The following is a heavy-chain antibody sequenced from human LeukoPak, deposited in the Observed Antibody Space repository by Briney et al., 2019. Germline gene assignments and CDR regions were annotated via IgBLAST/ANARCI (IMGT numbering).Heavy chain of an antibody. J-gene: IGHJ4*02. V-gene: IGHV3-30*04. CDR2: ISYDGSNK. D-gene: IGHD3-16*01. Sequence: GRSLRLSCAASGFTFSSYAMHWGRQAPGKGLEWVAVISYDGSNKYYADSVRGRFTISRDNSKNTLYLQMNSLRAEDTAVYYCARGRLMQPFDYWGQGTLVTVSS. CDR3: ARGRLMQPFDY. CDR1: GFTFSSYA.